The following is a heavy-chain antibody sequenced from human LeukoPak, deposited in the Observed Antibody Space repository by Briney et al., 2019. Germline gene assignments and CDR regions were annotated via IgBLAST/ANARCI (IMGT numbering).Heavy chain of an antibody. Sequence: PSETLSLTCTVSLDSTTSNFWSWVRQPPGKGLEWIGEIRRSGSPNYNPSLQSRVTISIDRSRNQIVLELSSVTAADTAVYYCAREILGGFNPGAYWGQGTLVTVSS. CDR2: IRRSGSP. V-gene: IGHV4-4*02. CDR1: LDSTTSNF. CDR3: AREILGGFNPGAY. D-gene: IGHD1-14*01. J-gene: IGHJ4*02.